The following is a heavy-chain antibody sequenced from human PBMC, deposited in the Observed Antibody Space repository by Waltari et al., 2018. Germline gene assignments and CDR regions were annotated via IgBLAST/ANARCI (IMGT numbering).Heavy chain of an antibody. CDR2: IKQDGIEK. V-gene: IGHV3-7*01. CDR1: GFTVSGYW. CDR3: ASTGRYSSSCYGGLWFDP. Sequence: EVQLVESGGGLVQPGGSLRLACAASGFTVSGYWMSWVRQAPGKGQEWVANIKQDGIEKYCVDSVKVLFTIARYTAKNSLYLQMNCLRAEDTAVYYCASTGRYSSSCYGGLWFDPWGQGTLVTVSS. D-gene: IGHD6-13*01. J-gene: IGHJ5*02.